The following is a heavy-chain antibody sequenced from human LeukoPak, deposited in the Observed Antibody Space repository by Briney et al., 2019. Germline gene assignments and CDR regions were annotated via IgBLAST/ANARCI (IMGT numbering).Heavy chain of an antibody. CDR3: ATVFAGGTYLLDY. J-gene: IGHJ4*02. CDR1: GYTLTELS. Sequence: GASVKVSCKVSGYTLTELSMHWVRQAPGKGLEWMGGFDPEDGETVYAQKFQGRVSMTEDTSTDTAYMELSSLRSEDTAMYYCATVFAGGTYLLDYWGQGTLVTVSS. D-gene: IGHD1-1*01. CDR2: FDPEDGET. V-gene: IGHV1-24*01.